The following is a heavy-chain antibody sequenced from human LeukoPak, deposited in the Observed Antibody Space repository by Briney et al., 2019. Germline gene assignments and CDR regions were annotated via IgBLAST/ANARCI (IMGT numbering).Heavy chain of an antibody. V-gene: IGHV4-61*08. CDR1: GDSISSGDYY. Sequence: PSETLSLTCTVSGDSISSGDYYWTWIRQPPGKGLEWIGYIYHNSGSTAYNPSLASRGTISVDTSKNQFSLKLRSVTAADTAVYYCARLKLGAYFDLWGRGTLVTVSS. D-gene: IGHD3-16*01. J-gene: IGHJ2*01. CDR3: ARLKLGAYFDL. CDR2: IYHNSGST.